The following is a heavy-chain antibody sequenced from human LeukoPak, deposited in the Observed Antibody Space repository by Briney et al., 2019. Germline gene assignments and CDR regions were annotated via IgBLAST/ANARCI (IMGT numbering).Heavy chain of an antibody. D-gene: IGHD3-16*02. CDR1: GGSFSGYY. CDR2: INHSGST. Sequence: SETLSLTCAVYGGSFSGYYWSWTRQPPGKGLEWIGEINHSGSTNYNPSLKSRVTISVDTSKNQFSLKLTSVTAADTAVYYCARVPDYDYIWGSYRYHRYFDYWGQGTLVTVSS. V-gene: IGHV4-34*01. J-gene: IGHJ4*02. CDR3: ARVPDYDYIWGSYRYHRYFDY.